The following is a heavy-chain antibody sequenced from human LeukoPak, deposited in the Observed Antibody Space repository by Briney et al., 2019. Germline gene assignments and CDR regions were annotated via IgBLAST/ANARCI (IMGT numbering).Heavy chain of an antibody. V-gene: IGHV1-18*01. J-gene: IGHJ4*02. Sequence: GASVKVPCKASGYTFTSYGISWVRQAPGQGLEWMGWISAYNGNTNYAQKLQGRVTMTTDTSTSTAYMELRSLRSDDTAVYYCARGSRWLPRQPFDYWGQGTLVTVSS. CDR3: ARGSRWLPRQPFDY. CDR1: GYTFTSYG. CDR2: ISAYNGNT. D-gene: IGHD6-19*01.